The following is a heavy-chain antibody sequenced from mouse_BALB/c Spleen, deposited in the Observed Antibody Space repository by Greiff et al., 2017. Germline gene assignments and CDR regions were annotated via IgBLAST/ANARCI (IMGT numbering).Heavy chain of an antibody. D-gene: IGHD1-1*01. CDR3: ARRNYYGSSWDYAMDY. CDR1: GYTFSSYW. Sequence: QVQLQQSGAELMKPGASVKISCKATGYTFSSYWIEWVKQRPGHGLEWIGEILPGSGSTNYNEEFKGKATFTADTSSNTAYMQLSSLTSEDSAVYYCARRNYYGSSWDYAMDYWGQGTSVTVSS. V-gene: IGHV1-9*01. CDR2: ILPGSGST. J-gene: IGHJ4*01.